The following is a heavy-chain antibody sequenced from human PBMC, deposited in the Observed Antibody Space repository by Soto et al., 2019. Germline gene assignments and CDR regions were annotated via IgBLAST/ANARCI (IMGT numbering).Heavy chain of an antibody. Sequence: QVQLQESGPGLAKPSETLSLTCTVSGGSISSYYWSWIRQPPGKGLEWIGYIYYSGSTKYNPSLKSRVTISVDTSKNQFSLKLSSVTAADTAVYYCARDKVNIGVDGIHYFYGMDVWGQGTTVTVSS. D-gene: IGHD6-19*01. CDR1: GGSISSYY. CDR2: IYYSGST. V-gene: IGHV4-59*01. J-gene: IGHJ6*02. CDR3: ARDKVNIGVDGIHYFYGMDV.